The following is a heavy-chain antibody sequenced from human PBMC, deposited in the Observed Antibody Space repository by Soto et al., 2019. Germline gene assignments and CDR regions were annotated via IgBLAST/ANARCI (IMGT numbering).Heavy chain of an antibody. V-gene: IGHV1-2*04. D-gene: IGHD7-27*01. CDR1: VETLTGSY. CDR3: ARGLGRDADYYYYYGMDV. J-gene: IGHJ6*02. CDR2: INPNSGGT. Sequence: GASVAVSCEAPVETLTGSYRHSARHATGQGLEWMGWINPNSGGTNYAQKFQGWVTMTRDTSISTAYMELSRLRSDDTAVYYCARGLGRDADYYYYYGMDVWGQGTTVTVSS.